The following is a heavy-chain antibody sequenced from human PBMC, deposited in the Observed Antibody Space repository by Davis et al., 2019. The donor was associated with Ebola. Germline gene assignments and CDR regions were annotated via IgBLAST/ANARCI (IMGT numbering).Heavy chain of an antibody. V-gene: IGHV3-73*01. CDR3: TRQGSSWSYYYYGMDV. J-gene: IGHJ6*02. CDR2: IRSKANSYAT. Sequence: GESLKISCAASGFTFSGSAMHWVRQASGKGLEWVGRIRSKANSYATAYAASVKGRFTISRDDSKNTAYLQMNSLKTEDTAVYYCTRQGSSWSYYYYGMDVWGQGTLVTVSS. D-gene: IGHD6-13*01. CDR1: GFTFSGSA.